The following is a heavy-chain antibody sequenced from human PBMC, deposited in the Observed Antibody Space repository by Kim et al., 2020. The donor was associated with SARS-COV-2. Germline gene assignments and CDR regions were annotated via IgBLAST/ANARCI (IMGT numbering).Heavy chain of an antibody. CDR2: ITNSGDRT. CDR3: AKDVGGATLSASDS. CDR1: GFTFSSYA. J-gene: IGHJ4*02. Sequence: GGSLRLSCVASGFTFSSYAMTWVRQAPGNGLEWVSSITNSGDRTYYADSVKGRFTISRDISRNTLSLQMNRLRVEDTAIYYCAKDVGGATLSASDSWGQGTLVTVSS. V-gene: IGHV3-23*01. D-gene: IGHD1-26*01.